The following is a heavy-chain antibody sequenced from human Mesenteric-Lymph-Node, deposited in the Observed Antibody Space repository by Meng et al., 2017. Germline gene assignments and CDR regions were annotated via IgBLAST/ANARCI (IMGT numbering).Heavy chain of an antibody. CDR1: GYTFTDYY. D-gene: IGHD6-19*01. Sequence: ASVKVSCKASGYTFTDYYIHWVRQAPGQGLEWTGWINPNSGGTNYAQKFQGRVSMTRDTSISTAYLELSRLRSDDTAVYYCARPNTYSSGWYVTLDYWGQGTLVTVSS. J-gene: IGHJ4*02. CDR3: ARPNTYSSGWYVTLDY. V-gene: IGHV1-2*02. CDR2: INPNSGGT.